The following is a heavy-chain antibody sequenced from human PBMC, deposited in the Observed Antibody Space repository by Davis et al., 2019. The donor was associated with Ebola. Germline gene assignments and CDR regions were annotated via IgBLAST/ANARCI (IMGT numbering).Heavy chain of an antibody. CDR1: GFTFSSYE. Sequence: PGGSLRLSCAASGFTFSSYEMNWVRQAPGKGLEWVSYISTSGSTIYYADSVKGRFTISRDNAKNSLYLQMNSLRAEDTAVYYCARDLVVTRYSPSWSGMDVWGQGTTVTVSS. J-gene: IGHJ6*02. V-gene: IGHV3-48*03. CDR3: ARDLVVTRYSPSWSGMDV. CDR2: ISTSGSTI. D-gene: IGHD6-13*01.